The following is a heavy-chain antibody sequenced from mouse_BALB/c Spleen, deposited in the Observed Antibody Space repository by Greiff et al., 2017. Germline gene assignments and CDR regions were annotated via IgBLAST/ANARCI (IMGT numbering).Heavy chain of an antibody. CDR3: ARGYDYVDAMDY. V-gene: IGHV3-6*02. CDR1: GYSITSGYF. J-gene: IGHJ4*01. D-gene: IGHD2-4*01. Sequence: EVQLVESGPGLVKPSQSLSLTCSVTGYSITSGYFWYWIRQFPGNKLEWMGYISYDGSNNYNPSLKNRISITRDPSKNQFVLKLNSVTTEDTATYDCARGYDYVDAMDYWGQGTSVTVSS. CDR2: ISYDGSN.